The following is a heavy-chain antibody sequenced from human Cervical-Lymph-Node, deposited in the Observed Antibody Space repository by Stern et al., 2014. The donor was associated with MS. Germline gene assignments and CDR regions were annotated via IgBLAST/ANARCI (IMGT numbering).Heavy chain of an antibody. D-gene: IGHD4-23*01. V-gene: IGHV1-3*01. CDR2: INAGNGKT. J-gene: IGHJ4*02. CDR3: ARDLTDYGGNSDYFDY. Sequence: QVQLVQSGAEVKRPGASVKLACRASGYTFTNYIIHWVRQAPGQGLEWVGWINAGNGKTKYSQRFQDSVHFTGDTSASTAYMELSSLRSEDTAVYYCARDLTDYGGNSDYFDYWGQGTLVTVSS. CDR1: GYTFTNYI.